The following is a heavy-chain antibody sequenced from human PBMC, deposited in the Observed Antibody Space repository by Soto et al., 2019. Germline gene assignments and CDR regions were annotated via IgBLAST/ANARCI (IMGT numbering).Heavy chain of an antibody. D-gene: IGHD6-19*01. J-gene: IGHJ4*02. V-gene: IGHV4-34*01. CDR1: GGSFSGYY. CDR3: ARGAGYSSGWAFDY. CDR2: INHSGST. Sequence: SETLSLTCAVYGGSFSGYYWSWIRQPPGKGLEWIGEINHSGSTNYNPSLKSRVTISVDTSKNQFSLKLSSVTAADTAVYYCARGAGYSSGWAFDYWGQGTLVTVSS.